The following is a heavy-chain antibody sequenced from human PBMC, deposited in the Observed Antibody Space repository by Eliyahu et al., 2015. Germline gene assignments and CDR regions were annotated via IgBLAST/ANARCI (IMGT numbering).Heavy chain of an antibody. CDR2: IRYSGTT. Sequence: QVQLQESGPGLVKPSETLSXXCTVXGXSISXYYWSWIRQPPGKGLEWIGYIRYSGTTNYNPSLKSRVTMSVDTSKNQLSLKLSSVTAADTAIYYCARHSVVVVVTVNYYSIDVWGKGTTVTVSS. CDR1: GXSISXYY. J-gene: IGHJ6*03. D-gene: IGHD2-21*01. CDR3: ARHSVVVVVTVNYYSIDV. V-gene: IGHV4-59*08.